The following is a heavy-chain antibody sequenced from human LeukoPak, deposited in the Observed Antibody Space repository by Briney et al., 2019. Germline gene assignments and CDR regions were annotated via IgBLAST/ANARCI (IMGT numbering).Heavy chain of an antibody. V-gene: IGHV3-30*18. CDR1: GFTFSSYG. CDR3: AKDLAPHFDY. CDR2: ISYDGGNK. J-gene: IGHJ4*02. Sequence: QPGRSLRLSCAASGFTFSSYGMHWVRQAPGKGLEWVAVISYDGGNKYYADSVKGRFTISRDNSKNTLYLQMNSLRAEDTAVYYCAKDLAPHFDYWGQGTLVTVSS. D-gene: IGHD3-3*02.